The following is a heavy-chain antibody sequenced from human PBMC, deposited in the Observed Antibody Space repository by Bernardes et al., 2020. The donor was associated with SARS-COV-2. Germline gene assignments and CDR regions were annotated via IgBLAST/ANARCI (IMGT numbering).Heavy chain of an antibody. D-gene: IGHD3-3*01. V-gene: IGHV4-31*03. CDR2: IYYSGST. Sequence: SETLSVRCTVSGGSISSGGYYWSWIRQHPGKGLEWIGYIYYSGSTYYNPSLKSRVTISVDTSKNQFSLKLSSVTAADTAVYYCARAHRITIFGVVRYFDYWGQGTLVTVSS. CDR1: GGSISSGGYY. CDR3: ARAHRITIFGVVRYFDY. J-gene: IGHJ4*02.